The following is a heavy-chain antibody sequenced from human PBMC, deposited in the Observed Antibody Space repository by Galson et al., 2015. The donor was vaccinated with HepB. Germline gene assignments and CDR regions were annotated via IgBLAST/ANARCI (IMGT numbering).Heavy chain of an antibody. CDR3: ARFPRTTVTTYMDV. V-gene: IGHV1-2*02. Sequence: SVKVSCKASGYIFTGYYIHWVRQAPGRGLEWMGWINPNSGGTNYAQKFLGRVTMTRDTSISTAYMELSSLSSDDTAVYYCARFPRTTVTTYMDVWGQGTTVTVSS. J-gene: IGHJ6*02. CDR1: GYIFTGYY. CDR2: INPNSGGT. D-gene: IGHD4-17*01.